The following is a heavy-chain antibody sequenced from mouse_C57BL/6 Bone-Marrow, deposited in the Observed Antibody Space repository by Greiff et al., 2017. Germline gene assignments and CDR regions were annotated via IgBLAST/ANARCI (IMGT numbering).Heavy chain of an antibody. V-gene: IGHV1-50*01. CDR3: AREGSNYVGYFDV. D-gene: IGHD2-5*01. J-gene: IGHJ1*03. CDR1: GYTFTSYW. CDR2: IDPSDSYT. Sequence: QVQLQQPGAELVKPGASVKLSCKASGYTFTSYWMQWVKQRPGQGLEWIGEIDPSDSYTNYNQKFKGKATLTVDTSSSTAYMQLSSLTSEDAAVYYCAREGSNYVGYFDVWGTGTTVTASA.